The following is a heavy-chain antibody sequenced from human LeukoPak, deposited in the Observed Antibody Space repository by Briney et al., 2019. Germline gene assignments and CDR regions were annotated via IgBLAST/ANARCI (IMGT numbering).Heavy chain of an antibody. D-gene: IGHD4-17*01. CDR1: GGSISSYY. J-gene: IGHJ4*02. CDR3: ATGYGDFRVEGRYFYS. CDR2: VHYSGTT. Sequence: KPSETLSLTCTVSGGSISSYYWSWVRQPPGKGLEFIGHVHYSGTTNYNPSLRSRVTISIDTSKKHFFLKLKSVTAADTAVYYCATGYGDFRVEGRYFYSWGQGTLVTVSS. V-gene: IGHV4-59*01.